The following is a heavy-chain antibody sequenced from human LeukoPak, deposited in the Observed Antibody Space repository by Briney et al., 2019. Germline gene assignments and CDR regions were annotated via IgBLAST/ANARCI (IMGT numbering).Heavy chain of an antibody. CDR1: GFTFSSYG. J-gene: IGHJ4*02. Sequence: PGGSLRLSCAASGFTFSSYGMHWVRQAPGKGLEWVAFIRYDGSNKYYADSVKGRFTISRDNSKNTLYLQMNSLRAEDTAVYYCAKDRATYNWNDVVDYWGQGTLVTVSS. CDR3: AKDRATYNWNDVVDY. CDR2: IRYDGSNK. D-gene: IGHD1-20*01. V-gene: IGHV3-30*02.